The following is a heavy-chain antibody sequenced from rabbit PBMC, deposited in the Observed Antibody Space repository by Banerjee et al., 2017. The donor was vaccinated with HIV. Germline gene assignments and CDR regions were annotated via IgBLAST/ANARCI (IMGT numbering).Heavy chain of an antibody. V-gene: IGHV1S40*01. Sequence: QSLEESGGDLVKPGASLTLTCTASGFSFSSSYYMCWVRQAPGKGLEWIACIYAGSSGSTYYASWAKGRFTISKTSSTTVTLQMTSLTAADTATYFCARKFDYVMDLWGQGTLVTVS. CDR1: GFSFSSSYY. J-gene: IGHJ6*01. CDR2: IYAGSSGST. CDR3: ARKFDYVMDL.